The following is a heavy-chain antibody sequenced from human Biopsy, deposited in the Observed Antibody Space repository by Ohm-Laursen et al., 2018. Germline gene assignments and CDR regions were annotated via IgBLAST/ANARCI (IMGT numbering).Heavy chain of an antibody. CDR2: INTDNGNT. Sequence: SVKVSCKSSGYTFTSYGISWVRQAPGQGLEWMGGINTDNGNTIYAQNLQGRVTMTADTSTSTAYMEVTSLRSDDTAVYYCARAKLEPVYYYYGMDVWGQGTTVTVSS. CDR3: ARAKLEPVYYYYGMDV. D-gene: IGHD1-1*01. V-gene: IGHV1-18*01. CDR1: GYTFTSYG. J-gene: IGHJ6*02.